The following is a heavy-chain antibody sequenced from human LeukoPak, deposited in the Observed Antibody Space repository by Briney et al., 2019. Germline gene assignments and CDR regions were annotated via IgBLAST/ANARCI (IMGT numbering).Heavy chain of an antibody. Sequence: GGSLRLSCAASGFTFSDAWMSWVRQAPGKGLEWVGRMKSKGSGGTSDYAAPVKGRFTISRDNAKNSLYLQMNSLRAEDTAVYYCAKDTGNYDFWSGYYGYFDYWGQGTLVTVSS. D-gene: IGHD3-3*01. J-gene: IGHJ4*02. CDR3: AKDTGNYDFWSGYYGYFDY. CDR2: MKSKGSGGTS. V-gene: IGHV3-15*01. CDR1: GFTFSDAW.